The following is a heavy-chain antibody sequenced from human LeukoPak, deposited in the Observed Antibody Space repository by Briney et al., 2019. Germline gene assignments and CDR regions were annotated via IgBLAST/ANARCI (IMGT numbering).Heavy chain of an antibody. CDR3: ARVSVNCSSTSCYSYYYYMDV. Sequence: SQTLSLTCAVSGGSISSGSYSWSWIRQPPGKGLEWIGYIYPRGSTYYNPSLKSRVILSLDKSANQFSLNLSSVTAADTAVYYCARVSVNCSSTSCYSYYYYMDVWGKGTTVTVSS. D-gene: IGHD2-2*01. CDR2: IYPRGST. CDR1: GGSISSGSYS. J-gene: IGHJ6*03. V-gene: IGHV4-30-2*01.